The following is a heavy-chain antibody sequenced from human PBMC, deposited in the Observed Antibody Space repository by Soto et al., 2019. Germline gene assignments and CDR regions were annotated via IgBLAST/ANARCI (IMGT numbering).Heavy chain of an antibody. D-gene: IGHD1-26*01. CDR2: IYHSGST. V-gene: IGHV4-4*02. J-gene: IGHJ4*02. Sequence: PSETLSLTCAVSGGSISSSNWWSWVRQPPGKGLEWIGEIYHSGSTNYNPSLKSRVTISVDKSKNQFSLKLSSVTAADTAVYYCASGGIVGATRFDYWGQGTLVTVSS. CDR3: ASGGIVGATRFDY. CDR1: GGSISSSNW.